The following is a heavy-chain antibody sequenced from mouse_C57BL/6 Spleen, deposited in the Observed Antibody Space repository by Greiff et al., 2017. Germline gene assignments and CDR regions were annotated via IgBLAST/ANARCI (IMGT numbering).Heavy chain of an antibody. CDR3: ARSTSFYDYYAMDY. CDR2: IDPSDSYT. D-gene: IGHD2-3*01. J-gene: IGHJ4*01. Sequence: VQLQQPGAELVRPGTSVKLSCKASGYTFTSYWMHWVKQRPGQGLEWIGVIDPSDSYTNYNQKFKGKATLTVDTSSSTAYMQLSSLTSEDSAVYYCARSTSFYDYYAMDYWGQGTSVTVSS. CDR1: GYTFTSYW. V-gene: IGHV1-59*01.